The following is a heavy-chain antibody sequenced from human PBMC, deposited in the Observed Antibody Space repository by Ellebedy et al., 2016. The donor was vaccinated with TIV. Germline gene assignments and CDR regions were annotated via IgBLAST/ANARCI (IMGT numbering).Heavy chain of an antibody. V-gene: IGHV3-64D*06. Sequence: GESLKISCSASGCTFSSYAMHWVRQAPGKGLEYVSDISSNGGSTYYADSVKGRFNISRDNSKNTLYLQLSSLRAEETAVYYCVKGRPSSVTVGRLDYWGQGTLVTVSS. CDR2: ISSNGGST. CDR3: VKGRPSSVTVGRLDY. D-gene: IGHD4-17*01. J-gene: IGHJ4*02. CDR1: GCTFSSYA.